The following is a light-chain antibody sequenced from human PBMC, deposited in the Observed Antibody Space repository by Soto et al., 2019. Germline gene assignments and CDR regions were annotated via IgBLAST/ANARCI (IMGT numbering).Light chain of an antibody. V-gene: IGLV1-44*01. Sequence: QSVLTQSPSASGTPGQRVTISCSGGSSNIGSNTLNWCQHVPGTAPRVLIYNNNQRPSGVADRFSGSKSGTSASLAISGLQSEDEADYYCAAWDDSLNGWVFGGGTKLTVL. CDR3: AAWDDSLNGWV. CDR1: SSNIGSNT. J-gene: IGLJ3*02. CDR2: NNN.